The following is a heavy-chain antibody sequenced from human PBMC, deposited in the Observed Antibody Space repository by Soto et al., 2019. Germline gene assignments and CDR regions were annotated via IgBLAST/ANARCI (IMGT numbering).Heavy chain of an antibody. CDR1: GGSISSSSYY. Sequence: QLQLQESGPGLVKPSETLSLTCTVSGGSISSSSYYWGWIRQPPGKGLEWIGSIYYSGSTYYNPSLKSRVTISVDTSKNQFSLKLSSVTAADTAVYYCAIHWTRRYGMDVWGQGTTVTVSS. D-gene: IGHD3-3*01. V-gene: IGHV4-39*01. J-gene: IGHJ6*02. CDR3: AIHWTRRYGMDV. CDR2: IYYSGST.